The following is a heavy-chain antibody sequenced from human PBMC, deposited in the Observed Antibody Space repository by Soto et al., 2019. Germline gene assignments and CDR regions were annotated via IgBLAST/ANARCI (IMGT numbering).Heavy chain of an antibody. Sequence: QVQLVQSGAEVKKPGSSVKVSCKASGGTFSSYAISWVRQAPGQGLEWMGGIIPIFGTANYAQKFQGRGTITADESTSTAYMELSSLRSEDTAVYYCATHPMATITYYNGMDVWGQGTTVTVSS. CDR2: IIPIFGTA. CDR1: GGTFSSYA. J-gene: IGHJ6*02. CDR3: ATHPMATITYYNGMDV. V-gene: IGHV1-69*12.